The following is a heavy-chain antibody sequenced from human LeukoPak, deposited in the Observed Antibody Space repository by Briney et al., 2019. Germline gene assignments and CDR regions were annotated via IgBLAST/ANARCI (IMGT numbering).Heavy chain of an antibody. CDR3: AASGSYYRLHY. CDR2: ISGSGSST. CDR1: GVTFTSYA. J-gene: IGHJ4*02. Sequence: PGGSLRLSCAASGVTFTSYAMTWVRQAPGKGLEWVSTISGSGSSTYYADSVKGRFTISRDNSKNTLSLQMNRLRAEDTAAYYCAASGSYYRLHYWGQGTLVTVSS. D-gene: IGHD3-10*01. V-gene: IGHV3-23*01.